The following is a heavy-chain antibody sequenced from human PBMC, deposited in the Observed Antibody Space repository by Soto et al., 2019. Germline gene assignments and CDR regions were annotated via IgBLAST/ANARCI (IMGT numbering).Heavy chain of an antibody. CDR3: ARGWTFSDISYAMDV. Sequence: QVQLQESGPGLVKPSQTLSLICDVSGGSVGSVGYSWSWVRQSPGKGLEWIGHIQQAGSTHYNPSLRGRAPISFDRSKTQSFLQLKSVTAADTAVYFCARGWTFSDISYAMDVWGQGTTVTVSS. D-gene: IGHD1-26*01. J-gene: IGHJ6*02. V-gene: IGHV4-30-2*06. CDR1: GGSVGSVGYS. CDR2: IQQAGST.